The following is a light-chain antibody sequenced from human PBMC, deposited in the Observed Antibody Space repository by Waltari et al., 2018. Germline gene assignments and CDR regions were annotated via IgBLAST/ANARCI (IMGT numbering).Light chain of an antibody. J-gene: IGLJ1*01. CDR1: SSDLGTYNF. CDR2: EVS. CDR3: SSYTDTNNFV. Sequence: QSALAQPPSASRSPGQSVTISCPGASSDLGTYNFVPWYQQPPRKAPKLIIYEVSTRPSGVPDRFSGSKSGNTASLTVSGLQTEDEADYYCSSYTDTNNFVFGTGTKVTVL. V-gene: IGLV2-8*01.